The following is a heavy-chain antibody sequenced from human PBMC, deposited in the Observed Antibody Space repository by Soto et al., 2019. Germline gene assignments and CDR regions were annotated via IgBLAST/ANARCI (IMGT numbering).Heavy chain of an antibody. CDR1: GFTFSSYS. V-gene: IGHV3-21*01. D-gene: IGHD3-3*01. Sequence: GGSLRLSCAASGFTFSSYSMNWVRQAPGKGLEWVSSISSSSSYIYYADSVKGRFTISRDNAKNSLYLQMNSLRAEDTAVYYCVLRFLEWLLPEHYYYYGMDVWGQGNPGHRLL. J-gene: IGHJ6*02. CDR2: ISSSSSYI. CDR3: VLRFLEWLLPEHYYYYGMDV.